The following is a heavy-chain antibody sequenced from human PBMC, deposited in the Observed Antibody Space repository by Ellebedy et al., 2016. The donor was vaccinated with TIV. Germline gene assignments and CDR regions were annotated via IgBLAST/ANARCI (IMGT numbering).Heavy chain of an antibody. CDR2: ISSSSSFI. Sequence: GGSLRLXXAGSGFTFSTYTMNWVRQAPGKGLEWVATISSSSSFIYYVDSVKGRFTISRDNAQNSLYLHMSSLRTEDTAVYYCARRSSSAGGWGDFDYWGQGTLVTVSS. D-gene: IGHD6-13*01. CDR1: GFTFSTYT. CDR3: ARRSSSAGGWGDFDY. J-gene: IGHJ4*02. V-gene: IGHV3-21*01.